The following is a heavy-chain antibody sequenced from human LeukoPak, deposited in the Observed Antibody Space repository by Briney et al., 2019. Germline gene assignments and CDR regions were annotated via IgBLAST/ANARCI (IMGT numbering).Heavy chain of an antibody. Sequence: PSETLSLTCTASGGSISSSSYYWGWIRQPPGKGLEWIGSIYYSGSTYYNPSLKSRVTISVDTSKNQFSLKLSSVTAADTAVYYCAGGGWEWELLRPLDYWGQGTLVTVSS. D-gene: IGHD1-26*01. CDR3: AGGGWEWELLRPLDY. J-gene: IGHJ4*02. V-gene: IGHV4-39*07. CDR2: IYYSGST. CDR1: GGSISSSSYY.